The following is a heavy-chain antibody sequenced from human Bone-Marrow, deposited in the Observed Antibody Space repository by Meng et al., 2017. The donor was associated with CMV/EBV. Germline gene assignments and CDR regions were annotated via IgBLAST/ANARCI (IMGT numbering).Heavy chain of an antibody. J-gene: IGHJ4*02. Sequence: GESLKISCAASGFTFSGSAIHWVRQASGKGLEWVGRIRSKTNTYATEYAASLKGRFTISRDDSKNMAFLQMNSLKPEDTAVYYCTRLGDADYYDNSGYYNWGQGTLVTVSS. CDR3: TRLGDADYYDNSGYYN. CDR2: IRSKTNTYAT. CDR1: GFTFSGSA. D-gene: IGHD3-22*01. V-gene: IGHV3-73*01.